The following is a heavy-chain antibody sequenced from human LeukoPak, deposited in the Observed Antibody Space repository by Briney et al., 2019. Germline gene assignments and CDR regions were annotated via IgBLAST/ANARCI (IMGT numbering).Heavy chain of an antibody. V-gene: IGHV4-61*08. CDR2: IYYSGST. D-gene: IGHD3-10*01. J-gene: IGHJ3*02. Sequence: PSETLSLTCTVSGGSISSGGYYWSWIRQPPGKGLEWVGYIYYSGSTNYNPSLKSRVTISVDTSKNQFSLKLSSVTAADTAVYYCARASRLVLWFGENHDAFDIWGQGTMVTVSS. CDR1: GGSISSGGYY. CDR3: ARASRLVLWFGENHDAFDI.